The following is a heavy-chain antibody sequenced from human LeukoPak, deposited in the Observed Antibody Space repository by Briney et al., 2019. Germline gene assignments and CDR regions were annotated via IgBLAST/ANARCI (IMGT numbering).Heavy chain of an antibody. CDR2: IIPIFGTA. Sequence: SVKVSCKASGGTFSSYAISWVRQAPGQGLEWMGGIIPIFGTANYAQKFQGRVTITADESTSTAYTELSSLRSEDTAVYYCARDHCGGDCYPRADAFDIWGQGTMVTVSS. V-gene: IGHV1-69*13. J-gene: IGHJ3*02. CDR3: ARDHCGGDCYPRADAFDI. CDR1: GGTFSSYA. D-gene: IGHD2-21*01.